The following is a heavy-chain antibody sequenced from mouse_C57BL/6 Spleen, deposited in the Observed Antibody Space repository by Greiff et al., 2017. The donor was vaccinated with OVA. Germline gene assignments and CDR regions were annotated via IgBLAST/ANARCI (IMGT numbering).Heavy chain of an antibody. D-gene: IGHD2-3*01. V-gene: IGHV1-15*01. J-gene: IGHJ1*03. CDR1: GYTFTDYE. CDR3: TRGDYGGYSYWYFDV. Sequence: QVQLKQSGAELVRPGASVTLSCKASGYTFTDYEMHWVKQTPVHGLEWIGAIDPETGGTAYNQKFKGKAILTADKSSSTAYMELRSLTSEDSAVYYCTRGDYGGYSYWYFDVWGTGTTVTVSS. CDR2: IDPETGGT.